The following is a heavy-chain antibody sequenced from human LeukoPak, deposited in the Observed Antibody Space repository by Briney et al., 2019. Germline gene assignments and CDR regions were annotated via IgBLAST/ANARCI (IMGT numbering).Heavy chain of an antibody. J-gene: IGHJ5*02. Sequence: GGSLRLSCAASGFTFSSYSMSWVRQAPGKGLEWVSSISSSSSYIYYADSVKGRFTISRDNAKNSLYLQMNSLRAEDTAVYYCASGMVRGVNNWFDPWGQGTLVTVSP. CDR3: ASGMVRGVNNWFDP. V-gene: IGHV3-21*01. CDR1: GFTFSSYS. D-gene: IGHD3-10*01. CDR2: ISSSSSYI.